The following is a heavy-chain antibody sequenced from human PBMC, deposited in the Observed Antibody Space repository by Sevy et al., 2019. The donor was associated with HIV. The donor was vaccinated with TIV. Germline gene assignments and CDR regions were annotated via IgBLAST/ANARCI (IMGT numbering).Heavy chain of an antibody. CDR1: GFTFSTYW. CDR2: IKRDGSVK. CDR3: ARDSNYFDGTYHSDNFDI. V-gene: IGHV3-7*01. D-gene: IGHD3-9*01. Sequence: GGSLRLSCAASGFTFSTYWMAWVRQAPGKGLEWVANIKRDGSVKYYLDSVEGRFTISRDNSKNSLYLQMNSLRGEDTAVYYCARDSNYFDGTYHSDNFDIWGQGTMVTVSS. J-gene: IGHJ3*02.